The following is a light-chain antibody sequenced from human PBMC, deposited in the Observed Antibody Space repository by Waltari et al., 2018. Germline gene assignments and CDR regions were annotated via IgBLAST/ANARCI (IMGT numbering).Light chain of an antibody. CDR3: QQTYSTLYT. V-gene: IGKV1-39*01. J-gene: IGKJ2*01. Sequence: IQMTQSPSSLSASVGDRVTITCRASQSISTYLNWYQQKPGKAPKLLIFATSSLQSGVPSRFSGSGSATDFTLSVSSLQPEDFATYFCQQTYSTLYTFGQGTKLEIK. CDR1: QSISTY. CDR2: ATS.